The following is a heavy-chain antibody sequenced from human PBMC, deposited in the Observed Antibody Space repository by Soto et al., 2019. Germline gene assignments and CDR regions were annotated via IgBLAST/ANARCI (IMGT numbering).Heavy chain of an antibody. Sequence: EVQLLESGGGLVQPGGSLRLSCVASGVTFSRYAMSWVRQAPGKGLEWVSGISYIGDSTYYADSVKGRFTISRDNSKNTLYLQMNSLRAEDSAVYYCEGFDYGDSDLGWGQGTLVTVSS. V-gene: IGHV3-23*01. CDR1: GVTFSRYA. J-gene: IGHJ4*02. CDR2: ISYIGDST. CDR3: EGFDYGDSDLG. D-gene: IGHD4-17*01.